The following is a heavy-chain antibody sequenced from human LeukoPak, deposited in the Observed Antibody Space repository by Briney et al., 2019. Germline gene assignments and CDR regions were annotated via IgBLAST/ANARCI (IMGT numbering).Heavy chain of an antibody. CDR1: GDSFSSRSYY. V-gene: IGHV4-61*01. CDR2: IYYTGST. D-gene: IGHD4-17*01. CDR3: ARESHPYGAQSY. Sequence: SETLSLTCTVSGDSFSSRSYYWSWLRQPPGKGLEWIGYIYYTGSTNYNPSLSSRVSISVDTSKNQFSLKLSSVTAADTAVYYCARESHPYGAQSYWGQGTRVTVSS. J-gene: IGHJ4*02.